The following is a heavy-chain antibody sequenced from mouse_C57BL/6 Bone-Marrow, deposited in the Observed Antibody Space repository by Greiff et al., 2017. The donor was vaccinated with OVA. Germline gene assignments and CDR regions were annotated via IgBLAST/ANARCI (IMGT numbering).Heavy chain of an antibody. Sequence: EVKLVESGGGLVQPGGSLKLSCAASGFTFSDYYMYWVRQTPEKRLEWVAYISNGGGSTYYPDTVKGRFTISRDNAKNTLYLQMSRLKSEDTAMYDCARQGYYDPFAYWGQGTLVTVSA. CDR2: ISNGGGST. J-gene: IGHJ3*01. V-gene: IGHV5-12*01. CDR3: ARQGYYDPFAY. CDR1: GFTFSDYY. D-gene: IGHD2-4*01.